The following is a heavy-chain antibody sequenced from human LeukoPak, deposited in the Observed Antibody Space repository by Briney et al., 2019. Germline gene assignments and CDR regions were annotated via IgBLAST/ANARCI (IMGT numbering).Heavy chain of an antibody. Sequence: PWETLTLTCAVSGYSINSYYWNWIRQPPGKGLEWIGYIYTSGCTNYIPSVKGRVTISIDTSKNQFSLKLSSVTAADSAVYYCARLTRLSASADRYSLDYWGQGTLVTVSS. CDR1: GYSINSYY. D-gene: IGHD3-16*02. CDR2: IYTSGCT. V-gene: IGHV4-4*08. CDR3: ARLTRLSASADRYSLDY. J-gene: IGHJ4*02.